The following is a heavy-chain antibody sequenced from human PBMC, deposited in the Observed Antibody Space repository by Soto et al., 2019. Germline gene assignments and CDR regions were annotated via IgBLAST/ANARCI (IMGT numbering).Heavy chain of an antibody. J-gene: IGHJ6*02. CDR1: GFPISSPYS. V-gene: IGHV4-38-2*02. D-gene: IGHD4-17*01. CDR2: ISHTGTT. CDR3: ARVTMVIRDSDHFGVDV. Sequence: SETLSLTCLVSGFPISSPYSWGWIRQPPGKGLEWIGSISHTGTTSYSPSLTSRVSISVDTSKNQVSLKLTSVTAADTAVYFCARVTMVIRDSDHFGVDVWGHGTTVTVYS.